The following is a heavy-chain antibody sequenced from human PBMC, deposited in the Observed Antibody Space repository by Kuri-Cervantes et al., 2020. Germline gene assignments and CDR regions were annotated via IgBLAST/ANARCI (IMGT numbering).Heavy chain of an antibody. Sequence: ASVKVSCKVSGYTLTELSMHWVRQAPGKGLEWMGGFDPEDGETIYAQKFQGRVTMTEDTSTDTAYMELSSLRSEDTAVYYCARDDGYCSSTSCYLHFDYWGQGTLVTVSS. CDR3: ARDDGYCSSTSCYLHFDY. D-gene: IGHD2-2*01. CDR1: GYTLTELS. CDR2: FDPEDGET. J-gene: IGHJ4*02. V-gene: IGHV1-24*01.